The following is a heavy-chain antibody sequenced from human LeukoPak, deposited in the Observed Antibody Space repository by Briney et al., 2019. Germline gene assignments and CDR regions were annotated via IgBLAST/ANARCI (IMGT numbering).Heavy chain of an antibody. CDR3: AELGITRIGGV. CDR2: ISSSVRTI. D-gene: IGHD3-10*02. J-gene: IGHJ6*04. V-gene: IGHV3-48*03. CDR1: GFTFSSYE. Sequence: GGSLRLSCAAYGFTFSSYEMNWVRQPPARGREGGSYISSSVRTIYYADSVKGRFTISRDNAKNSLYLQMNTLRAEATAVYYCAELGITRIGGVWGKGTTVTISS.